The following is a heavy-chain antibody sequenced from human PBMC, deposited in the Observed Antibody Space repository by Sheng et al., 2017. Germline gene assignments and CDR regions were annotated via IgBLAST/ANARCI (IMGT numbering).Heavy chain of an antibody. CDR3: ARSGGYSYGSPFDY. CDR2: IYSGGST. D-gene: IGHD5-18*01. Sequence: EVQLVESGGGLIQPGGSLRLSCAASGFTVSSNYMSWVRQAPGKGLEWVSVIYSGGSTYYADSVKGRFTISRDNSKNTLYLQMNSLRAEDTAVYYCARSGGYSYGSPFDYWGQGTLVTVSS. V-gene: IGHV3-53*01. J-gene: IGHJ4*02. CDR1: GFTVSSNY.